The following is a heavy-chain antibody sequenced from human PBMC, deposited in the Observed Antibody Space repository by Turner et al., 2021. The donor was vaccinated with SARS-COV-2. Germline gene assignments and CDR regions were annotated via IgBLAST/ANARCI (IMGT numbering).Heavy chain of an antibody. Sequence: EVQLVESGGGLVQPGGSLRLSCAASGVTVSSNYMSWVRQAPGKGLEWVSVIYSGGSTFYAESLKGRFTISRHNSKNTLYLQMNSLRAEDTAVYYRARDLLAYGMDVWGQGTTVTVSS. V-gene: IGHV3-53*04. CDR2: IYSGGST. CDR3: ARDLLAYGMDV. J-gene: IGHJ6*02. D-gene: IGHD3-3*02. CDR1: GVTVSSNY.